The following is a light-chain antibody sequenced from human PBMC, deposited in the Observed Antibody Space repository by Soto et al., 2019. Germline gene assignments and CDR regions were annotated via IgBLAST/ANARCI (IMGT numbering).Light chain of an antibody. V-gene: IGKV1-9*01. J-gene: IGKJ5*01. CDR2: AAS. CDR3: QQLNSYPIT. CDR1: QGLSSD. Sequence: DIQLTQSPSFLSASVGDRVTITCRASQGLSSDLAWYQQKPGKAPKLLIYAASTLQSGVTSRFSSSGSGTEFTLTISSLQPEDFATYYCQQLNSYPITFGQGTRLEIK.